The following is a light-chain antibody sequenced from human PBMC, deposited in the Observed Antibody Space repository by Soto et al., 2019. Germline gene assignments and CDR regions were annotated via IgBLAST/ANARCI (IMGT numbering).Light chain of an antibody. CDR3: SSYTSRSSHYV. CDR1: NSDIGDYNY. J-gene: IGLJ1*01. Sequence: QSVLAQPASVSGSPGQSITISCTGTNSDIGDYNYVSWYQQHPGRAPKLIISEVSNRPSGVSNRFFGYKSGNAASLTISGLQAEDEADYYCSSYTSRSSHYVFGTRTKVTVL. V-gene: IGLV2-14*01. CDR2: EVS.